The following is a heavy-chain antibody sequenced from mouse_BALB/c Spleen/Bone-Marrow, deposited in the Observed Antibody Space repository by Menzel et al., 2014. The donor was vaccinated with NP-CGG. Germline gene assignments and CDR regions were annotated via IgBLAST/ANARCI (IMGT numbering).Heavy chain of an antibody. J-gene: IGHJ3*01. CDR3: TRSGPGFAY. V-gene: IGHV1S81*02. CDR1: GYAFTSYF. CDR2: INPSSGGT. Sequence: VQLVESGAELVKPGASVKLSCKASGYAFTSYFLYWVKQRLGQGLEWIGEINPSSGGTNFNEKFKSKATLTIDKSSSTVYMQLSSLTSEDSAVYYCTRSGPGFAYWGQGTLVTVSA.